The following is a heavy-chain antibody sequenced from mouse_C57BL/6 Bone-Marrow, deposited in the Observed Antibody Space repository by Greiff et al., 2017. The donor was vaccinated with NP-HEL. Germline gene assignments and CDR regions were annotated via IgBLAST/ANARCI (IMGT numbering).Heavy chain of an antibody. CDR2: IYPGGGYT. CDR3: ARKNDYGEGGYAMDY. D-gene: IGHD2-4*01. V-gene: IGHV1-63*01. CDR1: GYTFTNYW. Sequence: VQLQESGAELVRPGTTVKMSCKASGYTFTNYWIGWAKQRPGHGLEWIGDIYPGGGYTNYNEKFKGKATLTADKSSSTAYMRFSSLTSEDSALYYCARKNDYGEGGYAMDYWGQGTSVTVSS. J-gene: IGHJ4*01.